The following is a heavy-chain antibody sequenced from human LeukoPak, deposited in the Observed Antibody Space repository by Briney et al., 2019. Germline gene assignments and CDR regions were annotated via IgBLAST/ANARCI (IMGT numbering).Heavy chain of an antibody. J-gene: IGHJ4*02. CDR3: ARQSGYYDSSGYLDY. D-gene: IGHD3-22*01. CDR1: GGSISSSSYY. Sequence: PSETLSLTCTVSGGSISSSSYYWGWIRQPPGKGLEWIGYIYYSGSTNYNPSLKSRVTISVDTSKNQFSLKLSSVTAADTAVYYCARQSGYYDSSGYLDYWGQGTLVTVSS. V-gene: IGHV4-61*05. CDR2: IYYSGST.